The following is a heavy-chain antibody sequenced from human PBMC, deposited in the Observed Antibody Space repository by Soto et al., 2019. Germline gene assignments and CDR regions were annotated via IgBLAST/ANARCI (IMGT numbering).Heavy chain of an antibody. CDR3: ARASITMVNWFDP. CDR2: INPNSGGT. V-gene: IGHV1-2*04. D-gene: IGHD3-10*01. CDR1: GYSFINYG. Sequence: GASVKVSCKASGYSFINYGISWVRQAPGQGLEWMGWINPNSGGTNYAQKFQGWVTMTRDTSISTAYMELSRLRSDDTAVYYCARASITMVNWFDPWGQGTLVTVSS. J-gene: IGHJ5*02.